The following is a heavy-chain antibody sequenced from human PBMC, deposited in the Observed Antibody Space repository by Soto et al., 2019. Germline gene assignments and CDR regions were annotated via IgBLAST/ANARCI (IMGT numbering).Heavy chain of an antibody. CDR1: GFTFSRYA. D-gene: IGHD4-4*01. V-gene: IGHV3-30-3*01. CDR3: ARDPRYEYSNSGSMDYDYYGMDV. J-gene: IGHJ6*02. Sequence: QVQLVESGGGVVQPGRSLRLSCAASGFTFSRYAMHWVRQAPGKGLEWVAVISYDGSNKYYADSVKGRFTISRDNSKNTLYLQVNSLRAEDTAVYYCARDPRYEYSNSGSMDYDYYGMDVWGQGTTVTVSS. CDR2: ISYDGSNK.